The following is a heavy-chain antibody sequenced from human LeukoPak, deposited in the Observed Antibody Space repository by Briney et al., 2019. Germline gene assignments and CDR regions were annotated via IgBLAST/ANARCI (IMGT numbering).Heavy chain of an antibody. CDR2: ISGNGDIT. D-gene: IGHD1-26*01. V-gene: IGHV3-23*01. CDR1: GFTFSSYA. J-gene: IGHJ4*02. Sequence: QPGGSLRLSCAASGFTFSSYAMTWVRQAPGKGLEWVSDISGNGDITYYADSVKGRFTISRDNSKNTLYLQMNSLRAEDTAVYYCAKGGTAKWGATLFDYWGQGTLVTVSS. CDR3: AKGGTAKWGATLFDY.